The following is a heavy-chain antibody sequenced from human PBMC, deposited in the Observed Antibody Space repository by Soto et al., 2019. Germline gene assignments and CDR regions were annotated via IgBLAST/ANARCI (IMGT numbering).Heavy chain of an antibody. D-gene: IGHD6-19*01. CDR2: IFSNDEK. CDR3: ARIRTGLAVAAEYYFDY. J-gene: IGHJ4*02. V-gene: IGHV2-26*01. CDR1: GFSLSNARMG. Sequence: QVTLKESGPVLVKPTETLTLTCTVSGFSLSNARMGVSWIRQPPGKAQEWLAHIFSNDEKSYSTSLKSRLTITKAIPKSQVVLTMTNMDPVDTATYYCARIRTGLAVAAEYYFDYWGQGTLVTVSS.